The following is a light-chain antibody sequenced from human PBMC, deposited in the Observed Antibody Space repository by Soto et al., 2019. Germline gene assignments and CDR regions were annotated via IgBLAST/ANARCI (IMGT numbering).Light chain of an antibody. CDR1: SSDVGGYKY. Sequence: ALTQPPSASGSPGQSVTISCTGTSSDVGGYKYVSWYQQHPGKAPKLMIYEVSKRPSGVPDRFSGSKSGNTASLTVSGLQAEDEADYYCSSYAGSNNYVFGTGTKLTVL. CDR2: EVS. J-gene: IGLJ1*01. V-gene: IGLV2-8*01. CDR3: SSYAGSNNYV.